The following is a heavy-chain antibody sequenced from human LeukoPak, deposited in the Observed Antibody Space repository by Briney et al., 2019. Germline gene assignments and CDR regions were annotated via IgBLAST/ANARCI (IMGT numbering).Heavy chain of an antibody. Sequence: SDPLTLLCTVSGGSFSRYYWSWIRQPPGKGLEGLGYIYYSGSTNYTPSLKSRVTISVDTSKNQFSLKLSSVTAADTAVYYCARGPPPHYYGSSYMDVWGKGTTVTVSS. CDR1: GGSFSRYY. CDR2: IYYSGST. CDR3: ARGPPPHYYGSSYMDV. D-gene: IGHD3-10*01. V-gene: IGHV4-59*07. J-gene: IGHJ6*03.